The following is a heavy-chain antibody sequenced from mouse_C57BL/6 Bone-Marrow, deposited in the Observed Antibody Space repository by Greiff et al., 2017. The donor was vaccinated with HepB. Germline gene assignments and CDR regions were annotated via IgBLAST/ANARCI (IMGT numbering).Heavy chain of an antibody. D-gene: IGHD1-1*01. J-gene: IGHJ4*01. Sequence: EVKLVESGPGLVKPSQSLSLTCSVTGYSITSGYYWNWIRQFPGNKLEWMGYISYDGSNNYNPSPKNRISITRDTSKNQFFLKLNSVTTEDTATYYCARGDYYGSSYGDYAMDDWGQGTSVTVSS. CDR1: GYSITSGYY. V-gene: IGHV3-6*01. CDR3: ARGDYYGSSYGDYAMDD. CDR2: ISYDGSN.